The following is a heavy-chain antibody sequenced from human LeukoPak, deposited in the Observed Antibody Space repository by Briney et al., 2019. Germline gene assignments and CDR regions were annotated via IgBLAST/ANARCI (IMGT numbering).Heavy chain of an antibody. CDR3: ARDPSYCSSTSCYVGSPLYYYYPMDV. D-gene: IGHD2-2*01. V-gene: IGHV3-33*01. CDR1: GFAFSTSG. CDR2: IWFDGSNK. J-gene: IGHJ6*02. Sequence: GGSLRLSCAASGFAFSTSGMHWVRQAPGKGLEWVAVIWFDGSNKHYADSVKGRFTISRDNSENTLYLQMNSLRAEDTAVYYCARDPSYCSSTSCYVGSPLYYYYPMDVWGQGTTVTVSS.